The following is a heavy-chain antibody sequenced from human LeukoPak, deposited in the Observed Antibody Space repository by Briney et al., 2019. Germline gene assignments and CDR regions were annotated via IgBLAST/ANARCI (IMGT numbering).Heavy chain of an antibody. CDR2: ISDDSSFT. J-gene: IGHJ4*02. Sequence: PGGSLRLSCAASGFTFSSYGMHWVRQAPGKGLECVSIISDDSSFTYYLDSVKGRSTIFRDNSKITLYLHMNSLKAEDTAVYYCAKGRCSGPGCDSFDYWGQGTLVTVSS. CDR1: GFTFSSYG. V-gene: IGHV3-NL1*01. D-gene: IGHD5-12*01. CDR3: AKGRCSGPGCDSFDY.